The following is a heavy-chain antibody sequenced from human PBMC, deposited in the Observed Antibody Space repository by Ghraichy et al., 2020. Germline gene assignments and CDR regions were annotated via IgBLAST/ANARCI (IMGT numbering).Heavy chain of an antibody. CDR1: GGSFSGYY. J-gene: IGHJ4*02. V-gene: IGHV4-34*01. Sequence: SETLSLTCAVYGGSFSGYYWSWIRQPPGKRLEWIGEINHSGSTNYNPSLKSRVTISVDTSKNQFSLKLSSVTAADTAVYYCARGGPDIVVLPAAIHWDYWGQGTLVTVSS. CDR3: ARGGPDIVVLPAAIHWDY. CDR2: INHSGST. D-gene: IGHD2-2*01.